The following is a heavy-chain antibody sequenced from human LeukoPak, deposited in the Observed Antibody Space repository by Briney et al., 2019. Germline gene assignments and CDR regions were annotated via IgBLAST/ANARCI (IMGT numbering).Heavy chain of an antibody. Sequence: SETLSLTCTVSGGSISSYYWSWIRQPPGKGLEWFGYIYYSGSTNYNPSLKSRVTISVDTSKNQFSLKLSSVTAADTAVYYCARARWELRGYYFDYWGQGTLVTVSS. CDR1: GGSISSYY. J-gene: IGHJ4*02. CDR2: IYYSGST. V-gene: IGHV4-59*01. CDR3: ARARWELRGYYFDY. D-gene: IGHD1-26*01.